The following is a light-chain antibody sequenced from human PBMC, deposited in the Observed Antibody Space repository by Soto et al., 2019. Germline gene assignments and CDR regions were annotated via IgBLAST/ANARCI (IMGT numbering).Light chain of an antibody. CDR3: MQALQSLT. CDR1: QSLLYNNTYNY. CDR2: FGS. Sequence: EIVMTQSPLTLPVTPGEPASISCRSSQSLLYNNTYNYLDWYVQKPGQSPQLLIYFGSNRAPGVPDKFSGSGSGTDFTLKSNRVEAENVGTYYCMQALQSLTFGQGTRLEIK. V-gene: IGKV2-28*01. J-gene: IGKJ5*01.